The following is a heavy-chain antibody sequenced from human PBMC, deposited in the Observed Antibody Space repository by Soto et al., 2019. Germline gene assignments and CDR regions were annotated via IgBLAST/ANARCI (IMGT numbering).Heavy chain of an antibody. D-gene: IGHD5-12*01. J-gene: IGHJ4*02. CDR3: ARGEMATFYFDY. Sequence: EVQLVESGGGLVQPGGSLRLSCAASGFTFSRYWMHWVRQAPGKGLVWVSRVNSDGSSTNYADSVKGRFTISRDNAKNTLYLQMNRLRAEDTAVYYCARGEMATFYFDYWGQGTLVTVSS. V-gene: IGHV3-74*01. CDR1: GFTFSRYW. CDR2: VNSDGSST.